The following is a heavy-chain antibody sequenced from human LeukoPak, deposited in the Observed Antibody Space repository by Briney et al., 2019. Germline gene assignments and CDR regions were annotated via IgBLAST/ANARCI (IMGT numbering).Heavy chain of an antibody. CDR1: GFTFSDYY. CDR3: ARKGSNYDVHYYYYGMDV. D-gene: IGHD4-11*01. J-gene: IGHJ6*02. CDR2: ISYDGSNK. V-gene: IGHV3-30-3*01. Sequence: GGSLRLSCAASGFTFSDYYMNWVPQAPGKGLEWVAVISYDGSNKYHADSVKGRFTISRDNSKNTLYLQMNSLRAEDTAVYYCARKGSNYDVHYYYYGMDVWGQGTTVTVSS.